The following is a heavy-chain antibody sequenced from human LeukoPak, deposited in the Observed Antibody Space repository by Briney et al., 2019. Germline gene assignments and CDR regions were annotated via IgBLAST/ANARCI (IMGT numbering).Heavy chain of an antibody. CDR2: IYHSGST. CDR1: GGSISSGGYY. D-gene: IGHD6-13*01. J-gene: IGHJ5*02. Sequence: SQTLSLTCTVSGGSISSGGYYWSWIRQPPGKGLVWIGYIYHSGSTYYNPSLKSRVTISVDRSKNQFSLKLSSVTAADTAVYYCAREKIAAAGLLFDPWGQGTLVTVSS. V-gene: IGHV4-30-2*01. CDR3: AREKIAAAGLLFDP.